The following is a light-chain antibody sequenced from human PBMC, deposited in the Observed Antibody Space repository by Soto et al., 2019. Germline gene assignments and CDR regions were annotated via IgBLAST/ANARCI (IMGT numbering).Light chain of an antibody. Sequence: VMTQSPDSLAVSLGERATINCKSSQSVLSSSNNKNYLAWYQQKPGQPPKLIIHWASTRDSGVPDRFSGSRSGTDFSLTTSRLQAEDVAVYYCQQYYSTPWTFGQGTKVVIK. CDR1: QSVLSSSNNKNY. J-gene: IGKJ1*01. CDR2: WAS. V-gene: IGKV4-1*01. CDR3: QQYYSTPWT.